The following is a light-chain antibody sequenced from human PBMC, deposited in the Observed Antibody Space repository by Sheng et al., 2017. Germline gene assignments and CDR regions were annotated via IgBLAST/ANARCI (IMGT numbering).Light chain of an antibody. V-gene: IGKV1-39*01. CDR3: QQSYGSPRS. CDR1: QSISNY. J-gene: IGKJ2*03. CDR2: AAS. Sequence: DIQLTQSPSSLSASVGDRVTITCRSSQSISNYVNWYQQKPGEAPKVLINAASRLQSGVPSRFSGSGSGTDFTLTISSLQLEDFVIYYCQQSYGSPRSFGQGTKLEI.